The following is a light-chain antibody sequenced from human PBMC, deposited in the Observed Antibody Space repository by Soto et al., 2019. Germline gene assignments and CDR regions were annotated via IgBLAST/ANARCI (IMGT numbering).Light chain of an antibody. Sequence: EIVFTQSPRTLSLSPGERDTRSCRASQSVSSTYVAWYQQKSGQAPRLLIYGASSRATGIPDRFSGSGSGTDFTLTLSRLESEDFAVYYCQPRSNWPMNFGQGTRLEIK. J-gene: IGKJ5*01. V-gene: IGKV3D-20*02. CDR2: GAS. CDR3: QPRSNWPMN. CDR1: QSVSSTY.